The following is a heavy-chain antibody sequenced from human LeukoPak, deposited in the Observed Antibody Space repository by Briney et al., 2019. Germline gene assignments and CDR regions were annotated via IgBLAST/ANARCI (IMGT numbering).Heavy chain of an antibody. V-gene: IGHV3-53*01. CDR3: ARDSGRFDVFDI. CDR1: GFTVSTNY. Sequence: GGSLRLSCAASGFTVSTNYMSWVRQPPGKGLEWVSVIYSDGRTYYADSVKGRFTISRDNSKNTLYLQMNSLRAEDTAVYYCARDSGRFDVFDIWGQGTMVTVSS. CDR2: IYSDGRT. D-gene: IGHD3-10*01. J-gene: IGHJ3*02.